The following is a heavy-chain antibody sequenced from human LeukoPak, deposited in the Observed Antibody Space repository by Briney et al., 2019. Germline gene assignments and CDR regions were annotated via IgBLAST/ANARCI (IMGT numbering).Heavy chain of an antibody. Sequence: PGGSLRLSCAASGFTFSSYAMSWVRQAPGKGLEWVSAISGSGGSTYYADSVKGRFTISRDDSKNTPYLQMNSLRAEDTAVYYCAKRGYSGSYYVDYWGQGTLVTVSS. CDR1: GFTFSSYA. CDR2: ISGSGGST. D-gene: IGHD1-26*01. CDR3: AKRGYSGSYYVDY. V-gene: IGHV3-23*01. J-gene: IGHJ4*02.